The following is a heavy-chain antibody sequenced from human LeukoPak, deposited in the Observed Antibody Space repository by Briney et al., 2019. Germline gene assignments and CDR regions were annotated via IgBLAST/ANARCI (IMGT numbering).Heavy chain of an antibody. CDR2: INWNGGST. CDR1: GXIFDDYG. J-gene: IGHJ4*02. V-gene: IGHV3-20*04. Sequence: GGSLRLSWAASGXIFDDYGLSWVRQAPEKGLEWVSGINWNGGSTGYADSVKGRFTISRDNAKNSLYLQMNSLRAEEDTALYYCARDAPTVGVDSWGQGTLVTVSS. CDR3: ARDAPTVGVDS.